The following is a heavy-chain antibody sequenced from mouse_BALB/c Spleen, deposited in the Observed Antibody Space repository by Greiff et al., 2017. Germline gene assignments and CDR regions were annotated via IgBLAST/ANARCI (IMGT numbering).Heavy chain of an antibody. CDR1: GFTFSDYY. J-gene: IGHJ4*01. Sequence: EVQRVESGGGLVKPGGSLKLSCAASGFTFSDYYMYWVRQTPEKRLEWVATISDGGSYTYYPDSVKGRFTISRDNAKNNLYLQMSSLKSEDTAMYYCASLIYYDYDDYAMDYWGQGTSVTVSS. CDR2: ISDGGSYT. D-gene: IGHD2-4*01. CDR3: ASLIYYDYDDYAMDY. V-gene: IGHV5-4*02.